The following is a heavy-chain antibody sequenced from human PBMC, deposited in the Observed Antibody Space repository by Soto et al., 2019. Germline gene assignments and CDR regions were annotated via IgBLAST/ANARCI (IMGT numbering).Heavy chain of an antibody. J-gene: IGHJ4*02. CDR1: GGSISSYY. V-gene: IGHV4-59*01. D-gene: IGHD3-10*01. Sequence: LSLTCTVSGGSISSYYWSWIRQPPGKGLEWIGYIYYSGSTNYNPSLKSRVTISVDTSKNQFSLKLSSVTAADTAVYYCALGYYYGSGSYGDYWGQGTLVTVSS. CDR2: IYYSGST. CDR3: ALGYYYGSGSYGDY.